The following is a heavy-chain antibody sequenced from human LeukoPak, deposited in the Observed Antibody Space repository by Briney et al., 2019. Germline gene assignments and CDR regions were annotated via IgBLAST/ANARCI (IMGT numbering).Heavy chain of an antibody. Sequence: TLSLTCTVSGGSISSYYWSWIRQPPGKGLEWIGYIYYSGSTNYNPSLKSRVTVSVDTSKNQFSLKLSSVTAADTAVYYCARGSTVTNLGWFDPWGQGTLVTVSS. V-gene: IGHV4-59*01. D-gene: IGHD4-17*01. CDR3: ARGSTVTNLGWFDP. CDR2: IYYSGST. CDR1: GGSISSYY. J-gene: IGHJ5*02.